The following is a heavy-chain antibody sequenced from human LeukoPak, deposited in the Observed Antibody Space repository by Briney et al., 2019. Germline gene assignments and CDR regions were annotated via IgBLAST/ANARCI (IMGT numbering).Heavy chain of an antibody. D-gene: IGHD5-24*01. CDR1: GFTFSSYS. CDR2: ISSSSSTI. CDR3: AREEDGYNPPFDY. J-gene: IGHJ4*02. Sequence: PTGGSLRLSCAASGFTFSSYSMNWVRQAPGKGLEWVSYISSSSSTIYYADSVKGRFTISRDNAKNSLYLQMNSLRAEDTAVYYCAREEDGYNPPFDYWGQGTLVTVSS. V-gene: IGHV3-48*04.